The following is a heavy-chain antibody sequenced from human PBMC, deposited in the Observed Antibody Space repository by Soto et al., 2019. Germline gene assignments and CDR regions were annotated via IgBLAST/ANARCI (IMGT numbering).Heavy chain of an antibody. CDR1: GGSISSYY. D-gene: IGHD1-26*01. V-gene: IGHV4-59*01. CDR3: ARGGLSGSYYFYFDY. CDR2: IYYSGST. Sequence: QVQLQESGPGLVKPSETLSLTCTVSGGSISSYYWSWIRQPPGKGLEWIGYIYYSGSTNYNPSLKSRVTISVDTSKNRFSLKLSSVTAADTAVYYCARGGLSGSYYFYFDYWGQGTLVTVSS. J-gene: IGHJ4*02.